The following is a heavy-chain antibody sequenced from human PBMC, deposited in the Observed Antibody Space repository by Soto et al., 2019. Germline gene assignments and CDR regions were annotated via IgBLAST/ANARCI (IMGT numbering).Heavy chain of an antibody. CDR2: IYYSGST. D-gene: IGHD6-19*01. CDR1: GGSISSSRYY. CDR3: ARRVVAGMSIFDY. V-gene: IGHV4-39*01. Sequence: QLQLQESGPGLVKPSETLSLTCTVSGGSISSSRYYWGWIRQPPGKGLEWIGSIYYSGSTYYNPSFKSRVTISVDTSKNQCSLKLSSVTAADTAVYYCARRVVAGMSIFDYWGQGTLVTVSS. J-gene: IGHJ4*02.